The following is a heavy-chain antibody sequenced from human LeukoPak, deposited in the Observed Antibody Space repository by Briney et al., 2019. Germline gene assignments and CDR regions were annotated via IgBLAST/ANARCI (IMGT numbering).Heavy chain of an antibody. CDR3: AKDQGDYGDYGRLDY. J-gene: IGHJ4*02. Sequence: TGVSLRLSCAASGFTFSSYAMSWVRQAPGKGLEWVSAISGSGGSTYYADSVKGRFTISRDNSKNTLYLQMNSLRAEDTAVYYCAKDQGDYGDYGRLDYWGQGTLVTVSS. CDR2: ISGSGGST. D-gene: IGHD4-17*01. CDR1: GFTFSSYA. V-gene: IGHV3-23*01.